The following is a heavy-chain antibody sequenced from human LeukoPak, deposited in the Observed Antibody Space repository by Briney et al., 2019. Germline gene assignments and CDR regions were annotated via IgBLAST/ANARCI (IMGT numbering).Heavy chain of an antibody. Sequence: PSETLSLTCTVSGGSISSYYWSWIRQPPGKGLEWIGYIYYSGSTNYNPSLKSRVTISVDTSKNQFSLKLSSVTAADTAVYYCASIDYYDSSGYYRALDAFDIWGQGTMVTVSS. V-gene: IGHV4-59*01. J-gene: IGHJ3*02. D-gene: IGHD3-22*01. CDR2: IYYSGST. CDR1: GGSISSYY. CDR3: ASIDYYDSSGYYRALDAFDI.